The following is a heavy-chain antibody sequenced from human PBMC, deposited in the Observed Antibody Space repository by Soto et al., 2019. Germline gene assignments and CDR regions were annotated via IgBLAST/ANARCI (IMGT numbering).Heavy chain of an antibody. CDR3: AKGLGGYSGYAFDY. Sequence: PGGSLRLSCSASGFTFSSYAMSWVRQAPGKGLEWVSAISSSGGSTYYADSVKGRFTISRDNSKNTLYLQMNSLRAEDTAVYYCAKGLGGYSGYAFDYWGQGTLVTVSS. V-gene: IGHV3-23*01. J-gene: IGHJ4*02. CDR1: GFTFSSYA. CDR2: ISSSGGST. D-gene: IGHD5-12*01.